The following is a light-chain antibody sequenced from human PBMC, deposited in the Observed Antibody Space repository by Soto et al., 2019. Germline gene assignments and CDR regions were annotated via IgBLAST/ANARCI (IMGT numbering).Light chain of an antibody. CDR1: QSVSNNY. Sequence: EIVLTQSPGTLSLSPGERATLSCRASQSVSNNYLAWYQHKPGQAPRLLIYGASSRATGIPDRFSGSGSGTDFTLSISRLEPEDFALYYCQQYGNSPWTFGQGTKVETK. V-gene: IGKV3-20*01. CDR3: QQYGNSPWT. CDR2: GAS. J-gene: IGKJ1*01.